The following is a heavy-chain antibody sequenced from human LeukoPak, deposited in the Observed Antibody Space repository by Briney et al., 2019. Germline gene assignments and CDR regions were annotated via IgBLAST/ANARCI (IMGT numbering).Heavy chain of an antibody. Sequence: INPSGGSTSYAQKFQGTVTMTRDTSTSTVYMELSSLRSEDTAVYYCARDTAMVYYYYGMDVWGQGTTVTVSS. CDR2: INPSGGST. CDR3: ARDTAMVYYYYGMDV. J-gene: IGHJ6*02. D-gene: IGHD5-18*01. V-gene: IGHV1-46*01.